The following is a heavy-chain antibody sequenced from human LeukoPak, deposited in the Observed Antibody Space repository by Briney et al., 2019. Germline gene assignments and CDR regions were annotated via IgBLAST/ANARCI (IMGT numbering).Heavy chain of an antibody. Sequence: PSETLSLTCTVSGDSISSYYWSWIRQPPGKGLEWMGYINYSGNTNYNPSLKSRVTISVDTSKNQFSLRLTSVTAADTAVYYCAREGRQDYVYFDCWGQGILVTVSS. V-gene: IGHV4-59*01. CDR3: AREGRQDYVYFDC. D-gene: IGHD4-17*01. CDR1: GDSISSYY. CDR2: INYSGNT. J-gene: IGHJ4*02.